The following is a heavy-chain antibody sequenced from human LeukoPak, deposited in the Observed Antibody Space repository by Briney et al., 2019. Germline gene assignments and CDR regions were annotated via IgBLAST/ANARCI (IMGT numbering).Heavy chain of an antibody. V-gene: IGHV3-23*01. D-gene: IGHD1-1*01. CDR1: GFTFNNYG. J-gene: IGHJ4*02. CDR2: ISGSGGNT. Sequence: GGSLRLSCAASGFTFNNYGMSWVRQAPGKGLEWVSGISGSGGNTYYADSVKGRFTISGDNSKKTLYLQMNSLRAEDTAIYYCAKDMRTLDYFDYWGQRTLVTVSS. CDR3: AKDMRTLDYFDY.